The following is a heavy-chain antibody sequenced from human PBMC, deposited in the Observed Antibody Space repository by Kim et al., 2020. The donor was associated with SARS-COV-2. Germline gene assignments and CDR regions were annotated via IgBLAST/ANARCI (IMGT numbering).Heavy chain of an antibody. J-gene: IGHJ4*02. CDR3: AKAITRSYYDSSGYYDY. Sequence: SVEGRFTISRDNARNSLYLQMNSLRPEDTALYYCAKAITRSYYDSSGYYDYWGQGTLVAVSS. V-gene: IGHV3-9*01. D-gene: IGHD3-22*01.